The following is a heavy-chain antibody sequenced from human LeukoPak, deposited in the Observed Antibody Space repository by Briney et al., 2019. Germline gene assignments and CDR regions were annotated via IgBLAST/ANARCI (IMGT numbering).Heavy chain of an antibody. CDR1: GGSFSGYY. D-gene: IGHD1-26*01. CDR3: ARGPHLYSGSPFGY. Sequence: PSETLSLTCAVYGGSFSGYYWSWIRQPPGKGLEWIGEINHSGSTNYNPSLKSRVTISVDTSKNQFSLKLSSVTAADTAVYYCARGPHLYSGSPFGYWGQGTLVTVSS. J-gene: IGHJ4*02. V-gene: IGHV4-34*01. CDR2: INHSGST.